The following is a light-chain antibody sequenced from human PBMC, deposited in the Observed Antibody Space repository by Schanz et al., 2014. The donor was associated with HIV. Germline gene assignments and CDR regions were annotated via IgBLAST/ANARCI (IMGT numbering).Light chain of an antibody. Sequence: EFVLTQSPATLSMSPGERATLSCRVSQSVSSYLAWYQQKPGQAPRLLIHDASNRATGIPARFSGSGSGTDFTLTISSLQSEDFAVYYCQQRSEWPLTFGGGTKLEIK. CDR1: QSVSSY. J-gene: IGKJ4*01. CDR2: DAS. V-gene: IGKV3-11*01. CDR3: QQRSEWPLT.